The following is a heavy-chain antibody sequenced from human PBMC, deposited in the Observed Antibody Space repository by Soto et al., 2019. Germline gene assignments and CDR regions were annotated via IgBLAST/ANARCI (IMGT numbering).Heavy chain of an antibody. CDR3: ARVPRYDTWYFDY. V-gene: IGHV3-33*01. CDR2: LWYDGSRE. CDR1: GFSVSTYV. Sequence: QVQLVESGGGVVQPGRSLRLSCTASGFSVSTYVIHWVRQAPGKGLEWVAVLWYDGSREYYAESVKGRFTISRDNSKNTMYLQMNSLRAEDTAVYYCARVPRYDTWYFDYWGQGTLATVSS. J-gene: IGHJ4*02. D-gene: IGHD3-22*01.